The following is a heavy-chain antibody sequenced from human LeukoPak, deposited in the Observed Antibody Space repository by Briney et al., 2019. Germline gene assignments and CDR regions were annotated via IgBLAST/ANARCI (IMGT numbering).Heavy chain of an antibody. V-gene: IGHV3-30*18. Sequence: QPGRSLRLSCAAPGFTFSSYGMHWVRQAPGKGLEWVAVISYDGSNKYYADSVKGRFTISRDNSKNTLYLQMNSLRAEDTAVYYCAKETYYYDSSGYSTLDYWGQGTLVTVSS. CDR2: ISYDGSNK. J-gene: IGHJ4*02. CDR1: GFTFSSYG. CDR3: AKETYYYDSSGYSTLDY. D-gene: IGHD3-22*01.